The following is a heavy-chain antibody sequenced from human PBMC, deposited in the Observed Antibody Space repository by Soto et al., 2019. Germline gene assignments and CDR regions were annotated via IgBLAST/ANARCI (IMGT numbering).Heavy chain of an antibody. V-gene: IGHV1-3*01. J-gene: IGHJ6*02. Sequence: RASVKVSCKASGYTFSGYAINWVRQAPGQRLEWMGWINAGNANTKYSQKFQDRVTITRDTSASTVYMELSSLRSEDTAVYYCARVAGSYYNVWLSDGMDVWGQGTTVTVSS. CDR3: ARVAGSYYNVWLSDGMDV. CDR1: GYTFSGYA. CDR2: INAGNANT. D-gene: IGHD3-10*01.